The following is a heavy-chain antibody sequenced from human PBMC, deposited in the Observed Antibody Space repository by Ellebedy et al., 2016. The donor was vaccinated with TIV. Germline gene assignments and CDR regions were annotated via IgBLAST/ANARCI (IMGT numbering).Heavy chain of an antibody. D-gene: IGHD1-26*01. Sequence: GESLKISCAASGFTFSRYSMNWVRQAPGKGLECISFITSTSDNRYYADSVKGRFTISRDDASNSLFLQMNSLRADDTAVYYCARSGEHDSWGQGTLVTVSS. CDR3: ARSGEHDS. V-gene: IGHV3-21*05. CDR2: ITSTSDNR. J-gene: IGHJ4*02. CDR1: GFTFSRYS.